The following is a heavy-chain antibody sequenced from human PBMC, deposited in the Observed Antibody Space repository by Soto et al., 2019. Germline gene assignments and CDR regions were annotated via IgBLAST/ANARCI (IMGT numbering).Heavy chain of an antibody. CDR3: ARGGGGGLFEH. D-gene: IGHD2-21*01. Sequence: GGSLRLSCATSGFPFNDYYMSWIRQAPGKGLEWLSHISPKSTYRNYPDSVKGRFTISRNNTKSSLFLQMNSLGVDDTAVYYCARGGGGGLFEHWGQGVLVTDSS. CDR2: ISPKSTYR. CDR1: GFPFNDYY. J-gene: IGHJ4*02. V-gene: IGHV3-11*06.